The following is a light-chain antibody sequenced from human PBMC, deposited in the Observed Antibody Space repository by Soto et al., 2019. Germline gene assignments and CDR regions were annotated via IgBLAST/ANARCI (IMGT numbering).Light chain of an antibody. V-gene: IGKV2-28*01. CDR2: LGS. CDR1: ESLLHGNGYNY. CDR3: MQALQTPFT. Sequence: DIVMSQPPLSLPVTPGEPASISCRSGESLLHGNGYNYLDWYLQKPGQSPQLLIYLGSTRASGVPDRFSGSGSGTDFTLKISRVEAEDVGVYFCMQALQTPFTFGPGTKVEIK. J-gene: IGKJ3*01.